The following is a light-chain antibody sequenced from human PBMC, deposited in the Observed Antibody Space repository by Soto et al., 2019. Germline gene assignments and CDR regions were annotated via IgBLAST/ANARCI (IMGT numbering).Light chain of an antibody. J-gene: IGLJ2*01. CDR3: QTWGTEIRGV. Sequence: QSVRTQSPSASASLGASVKLTCTLSSGHNNYAIAWHQQQPEKGPRYLMNVNSDGSHRKGDGIPDRFSGSSSGAERYLIISSLQSEDEADYYCQTWGTEIRGVFGGGTKLTVL. CDR1: SGHNNYA. CDR2: VNSDGSH. V-gene: IGLV4-69*01.